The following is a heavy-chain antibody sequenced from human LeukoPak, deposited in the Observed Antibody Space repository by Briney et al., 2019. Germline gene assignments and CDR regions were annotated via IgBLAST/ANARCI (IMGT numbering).Heavy chain of an antibody. CDR2: ISSSSSYI. V-gene: IGHV3-21*01. J-gene: IGHJ4*02. Sequence: PGGSLRLSCAASGFTFSSYSMNWVRQAPGKGLEWVSSISSSSSYIYYADSVKGRFTISRDNAKNSLYLQMNSLRAEDTAVYYCARGGPPISPLYYFDYWGQGTLVTVSS. CDR3: ARGGPPISPLYYFDY. D-gene: IGHD3-3*01. CDR1: GFTFSSYS.